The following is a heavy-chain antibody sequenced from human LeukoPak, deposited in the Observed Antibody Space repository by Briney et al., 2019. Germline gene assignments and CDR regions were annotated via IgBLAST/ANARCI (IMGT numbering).Heavy chain of an antibody. J-gene: IGHJ4*02. V-gene: IGHV1-69*04. D-gene: IGHD2-15*01. CDR1: GGTFSSYA. CDR3: ARTRYCSGGSCYYWVY. CDR2: IIPILGIA. Sequence: SVKVSCKASGGTFSSYAISWVRQAPGQGLEWMGRIIPILGIANYAQKFQGRVTITADKSTSTAYMELSSLRSEDTAVYYCARTRYCSGGSCYYWVYWGQGTLVTVSS.